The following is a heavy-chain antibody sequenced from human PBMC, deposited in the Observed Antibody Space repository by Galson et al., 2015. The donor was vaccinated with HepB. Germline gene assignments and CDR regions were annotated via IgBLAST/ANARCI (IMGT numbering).Heavy chain of an antibody. D-gene: IGHD6-13*01. J-gene: IGHJ6*03. CDR3: ARDAHSSPHVSYYYYMDV. Sequence: SLRLSCAASGFTFSSYSMNWVRQAPGKGLEWVSSISSSSSYIYYADSVKGRFTISRDNAKNSLYLQMNSLRAEDTAVYYCARDAHSSPHVSYYYYMDVWGKGTTVTVSS. CDR1: GFTFSSYS. V-gene: IGHV3-21*01. CDR2: ISSSSSYI.